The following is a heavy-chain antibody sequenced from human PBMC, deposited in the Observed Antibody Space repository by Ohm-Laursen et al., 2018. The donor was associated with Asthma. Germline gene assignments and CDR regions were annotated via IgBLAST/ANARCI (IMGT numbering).Heavy chain of an antibody. D-gene: IGHD3-3*01. Sequence: SLRLSCAASGFTFRSYTMHWVRQAPGKGLEWVAVGGSYYDGGLKYYADSVNGRFTVSRDDSKNTLYLQMNSLRPDDTAVYYCARDVMEWYLPAFDFWGQGTLVIVSS. CDR3: ARDVMEWYLPAFDF. V-gene: IGHV3-30-3*01. CDR1: GFTFRSYT. J-gene: IGHJ4*02. CDR2: GGSYYDGGLK.